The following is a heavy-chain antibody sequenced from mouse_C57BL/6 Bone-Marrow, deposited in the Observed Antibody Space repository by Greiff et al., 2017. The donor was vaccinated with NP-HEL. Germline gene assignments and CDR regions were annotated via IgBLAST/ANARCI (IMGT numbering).Heavy chain of an antibody. Sequence: EVHLVESGGGLVKPGGSLKLSCAASGFTFSSYAMSWVRQTPEKRLEWVATISDGGSYTYYPDNVKGRFTISRDNAKNNLYLQMSHLKSEDTAMYYCARDRRLRPRFAYWGQGTLVTVSA. V-gene: IGHV5-4*01. CDR1: GFTFSSYA. J-gene: IGHJ3*01. D-gene: IGHD2-4*01. CDR3: ARDRRLRPRFAY. CDR2: ISDGGSYT.